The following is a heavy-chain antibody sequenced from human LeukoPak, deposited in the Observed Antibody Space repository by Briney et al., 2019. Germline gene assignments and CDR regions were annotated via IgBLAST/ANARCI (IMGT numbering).Heavy chain of an antibody. D-gene: IGHD1-7*01. CDR3: ARGLSITGTTVSTTGFDP. V-gene: IGHV3-74*01. CDR2: INTDGSST. CDR1: GFTFSSYW. Sequence: GGSLRLSCAASGFTFSSYWMHWVRQAPGKGLVWVSRINTDGSSTSYADSVKGRFTISRDNAKNTLYLQMNSLRAEDTAVYYCARGLSITGTTVSTTGFDPWGQGTLVTVSS. J-gene: IGHJ5*02.